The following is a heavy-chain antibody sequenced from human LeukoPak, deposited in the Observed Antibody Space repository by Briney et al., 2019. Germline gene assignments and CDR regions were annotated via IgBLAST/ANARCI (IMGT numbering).Heavy chain of an antibody. CDR2: IYYSGST. D-gene: IGHD4-17*01. CDR1: GGSISSYY. CDR3: ARQGPTVTDQYFDY. V-gene: IGHV4-59*08. J-gene: IGHJ4*02. Sequence: PSETLSLTCTVSGGSISSYYWSWIRQPPGKGLEWIGYIYYSGSTNYNPSLKSRVTISVDTSKNQFSLKLSSVTAADTAVYYCARQGPTVTDQYFDYWGQGTLVTVSS.